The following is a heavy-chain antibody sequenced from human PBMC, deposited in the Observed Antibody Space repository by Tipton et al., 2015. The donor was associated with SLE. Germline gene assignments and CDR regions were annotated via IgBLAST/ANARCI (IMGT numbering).Heavy chain of an antibody. J-gene: IGHJ4*02. CDR3: ARNQISSRPGAFDY. CDR1: GFTFSSYA. Sequence: FLRLSCAASGFTFSSYAMHWVRQAPGKGLEWVAVISYDGSNKYYADSVKGRFTISRDNSKNTLYLQMNSLRAEDTAVYYCARNQISSRPGAFDYWGQGTLVTVSS. CDR2: ISYDGSNK. V-gene: IGHV3-30*04. D-gene: IGHD3-10*01.